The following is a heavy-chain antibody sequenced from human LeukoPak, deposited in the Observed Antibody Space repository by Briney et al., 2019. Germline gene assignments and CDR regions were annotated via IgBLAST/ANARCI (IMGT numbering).Heavy chain of an antibody. CDR3: ARDPLTVAGVFDY. J-gene: IGHJ4*02. CDR2: ISYDGSNK. D-gene: IGHD6-19*01. Sequence: GGSLRLSCAASGFTFSTFAMIWVRQAPGKGLEWVAVISYDGSNKYYADSVKGRFTISRDNSKNTLYLQMNSLRAEDTAVYYCARDPLTVAGVFDYWGQGTLVTVSS. CDR1: GFTFSTFA. V-gene: IGHV3-30*04.